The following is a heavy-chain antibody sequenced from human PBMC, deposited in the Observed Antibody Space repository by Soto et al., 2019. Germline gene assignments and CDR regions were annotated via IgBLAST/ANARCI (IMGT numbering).Heavy chain of an antibody. J-gene: IGHJ4*02. CDR1: EFTVSSNY. V-gene: IGHV3-53*01. Sequence: GGSLRLSCAASEFTVSSNYMSWVRQAPGKGLEWVSVIYSGGSTYYADSVKGRFTISRDNSKNTLYLQMNSLRAEDTAVYYCANGAGYYYDSSGYHGDYWGQGTLVTVSS. CDR2: IYSGGST. CDR3: ANGAGYYYDSSGYHGDY. D-gene: IGHD3-22*01.